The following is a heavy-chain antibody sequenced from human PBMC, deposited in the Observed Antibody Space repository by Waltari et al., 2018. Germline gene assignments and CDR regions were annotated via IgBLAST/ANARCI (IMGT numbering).Heavy chain of an antibody. Sequence: QVQLQESGPGLVKPSETLSLTCTVSGGSISSYYWSWIRQPPGKGLEWIGYIYYSGSTNYTPSLKSRVTISVDTSKNQFSLKLSSVTAADTAVYYCARHVGVVPRHYYYMDVWGKGTTVTISS. V-gene: IGHV4-59*08. J-gene: IGHJ6*03. CDR3: ARHVGVVPRHYYYMDV. CDR2: IYYSGST. D-gene: IGHD2-15*01. CDR1: GGSISSYY.